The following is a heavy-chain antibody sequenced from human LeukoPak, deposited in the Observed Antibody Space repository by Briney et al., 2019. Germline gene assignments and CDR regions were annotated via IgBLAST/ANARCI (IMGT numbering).Heavy chain of an antibody. CDR1: GGTFSSYA. CDR2: IVPIFGTA. Sequence: GASVKVSCKASGGTFSSYAISWVRQAPGQGLEWMGGIVPIFGTANYAQKFQGRVTITADESTSTAYMELSSLRSEDTAVYYCASALYGDDDSWGQGTLVTVSS. J-gene: IGHJ5*01. CDR3: ASALYGDDDS. D-gene: IGHD4-17*01. V-gene: IGHV1-69*13.